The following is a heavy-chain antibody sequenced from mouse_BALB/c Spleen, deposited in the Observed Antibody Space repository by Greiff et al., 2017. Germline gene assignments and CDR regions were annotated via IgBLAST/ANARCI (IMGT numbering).Heavy chain of an antibody. CDR3: TRENYGSGYFDV. Sequence: LQQRGSELVRPGASVTLSCKASGYTFTSYWMHWVKQRHGQGLEWIGNIYPGSGSTNYDEKFKSKGTLTVDTSSSTAYMHRSSLTSEDSAVYYCTRENYGSGYFDVWGAGTTVTVSS. D-gene: IGHD1-1*01. CDR2: IYPGSGST. J-gene: IGHJ1*01. V-gene: IGHV1S22*01. CDR1: GYTFTSYW.